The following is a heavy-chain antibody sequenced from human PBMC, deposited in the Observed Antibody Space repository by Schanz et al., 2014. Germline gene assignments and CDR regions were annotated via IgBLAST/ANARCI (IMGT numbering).Heavy chain of an antibody. CDR2: LSGSGGST. CDR1: GFTFSSYA. J-gene: IGHJ4*02. CDR3: AKQIHYDILTVTRN. D-gene: IGHD3-9*01. V-gene: IGHV3-23*01. Sequence: EVQLLESGGGLVQPGGSLRLSSAASGFTFSSYAMSWVRQAPGKGLEWVSALSGSGGSTYYADSVKGRFTISRDNSKNTLYLQMNSLRAEDTAVYYCAKQIHYDILTVTRNWGQGTLXTVSS.